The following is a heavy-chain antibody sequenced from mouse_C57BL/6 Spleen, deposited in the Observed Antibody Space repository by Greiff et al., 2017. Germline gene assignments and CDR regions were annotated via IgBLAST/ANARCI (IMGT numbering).Heavy chain of an antibody. V-gene: IGHV5-4*03. CDR2: ISDGGSYT. CDR1: GFTFSSYA. CDR3: ARGLLGY. J-gene: IGHJ2*01. Sequence: EVKLVESGGGLVKPGGSLKLSCAASGFTFSSYAMSWVRQTPEKRLEWVATISDGGSYTYYPDNVKGRFTISRDNAKNNLYLQRSHLKSEDTAMYYCARGLLGYWGQGTTLTVSS.